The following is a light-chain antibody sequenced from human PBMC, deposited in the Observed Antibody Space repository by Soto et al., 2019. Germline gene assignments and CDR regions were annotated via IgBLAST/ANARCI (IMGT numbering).Light chain of an antibody. CDR3: QQYNNWPPWT. CDR2: GAS. Sequence: EIVMTQSPATLSVSPGERATLSCRASQSVSSNLAWYQQKPGQAPRLLIYGASTRATGIPARFSGSGFGTDVTLTISSLQSEDLAVYYCQQYNNWPPWTFGQGTKVEIK. J-gene: IGKJ1*01. CDR1: QSVSSN. V-gene: IGKV3-15*01.